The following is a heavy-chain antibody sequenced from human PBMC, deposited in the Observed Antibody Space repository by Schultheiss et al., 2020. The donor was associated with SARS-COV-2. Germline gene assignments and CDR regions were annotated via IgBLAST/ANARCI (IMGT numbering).Heavy chain of an antibody. D-gene: IGHD1-26*01. CDR2: IYYSGST. CDR3: ARVGADSGYYYMDV. V-gene: IGHV4-34*01. CDR1: GGSFSGYY. J-gene: IGHJ6*03. Sequence: SETLSLTCAVYGGSFSGYYWSWIRQPPGKGLEWIGSIYYSGSTNYNPSLKSRVTISVDTSKNQFSLKLSSVTAADTAVYYCARVGADSGYYYMDVWGKGTTVTVSS.